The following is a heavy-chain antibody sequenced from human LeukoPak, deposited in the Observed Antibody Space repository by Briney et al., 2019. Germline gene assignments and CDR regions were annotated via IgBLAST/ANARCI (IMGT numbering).Heavy chain of an antibody. V-gene: IGHV4-59*01. CDR3: ARGVLGGSIVGATRVFDY. J-gene: IGHJ4*02. CDR1: GGSLSIYY. D-gene: IGHD1-26*01. Sequence: PSETLSLTCTVSGGSLSIYYWNWIRQPPGKGLEWIGYIYYSGSTYYNPSLKSRVTISVDTSKNQFSLKLSSVTAADTAVYYCARGVLGGSIVGATRVFDYWGQGTLVTVSS. CDR2: IYYSGST.